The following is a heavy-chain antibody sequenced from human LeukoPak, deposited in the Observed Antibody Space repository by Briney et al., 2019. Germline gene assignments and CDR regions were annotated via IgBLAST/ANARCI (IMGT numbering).Heavy chain of an antibody. V-gene: IGHV4-31*03. CDR1: GGSISSGGYY. D-gene: IGHD6-13*01. Sequence: PSETLSLTCTVSGGSISSGGYYWSWIRQHPGKGLEWIGHIYYSGSTYYNPSLKSRVTISVDTSKNQFSLKLSSVTAADTAVYYCARQPGIAAAGSSRYYYYYYGMDVWGQGTTVTVSS. CDR3: ARQPGIAAAGSSRYYYYYYGMDV. CDR2: IYYSGST. J-gene: IGHJ6*02.